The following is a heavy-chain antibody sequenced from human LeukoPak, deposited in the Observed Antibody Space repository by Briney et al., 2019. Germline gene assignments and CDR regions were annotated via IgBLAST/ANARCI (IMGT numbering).Heavy chain of an antibody. J-gene: IGHJ4*02. V-gene: IGHV3-33*01. CDR2: IWYDGSNK. Sequence: GGSLRPSCAASGFTFSSYGMHWVRQAPGKGLEWVAVIWYDGSNKYYADSVKGRFTISRDNSKNTLYLQMNSLRAEDTAVYYCAGSGEAAHTYYFDYWGQGTLVTVSS. D-gene: IGHD2-15*01. CDR1: GFTFSSYG. CDR3: AGSGEAAHTYYFDY.